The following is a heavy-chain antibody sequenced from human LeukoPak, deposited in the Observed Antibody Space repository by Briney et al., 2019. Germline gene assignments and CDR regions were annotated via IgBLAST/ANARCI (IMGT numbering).Heavy chain of an antibody. CDR1: GGTFSSYA. CDR2: IIPIFGIA. CDR3: AREVYGDHGFDY. V-gene: IGHV1-69*04. D-gene: IGHD4-17*01. J-gene: IGHJ4*02. Sequence: SVKVSCKASGGTFSSYAISWVRQAPGQGLEWMGRIIPIFGIANYAQKFQGRVTITAGKSTSTAYMELSSLRSEDTAVYYCAREVYGDHGFDYWGQGTLVTVSS.